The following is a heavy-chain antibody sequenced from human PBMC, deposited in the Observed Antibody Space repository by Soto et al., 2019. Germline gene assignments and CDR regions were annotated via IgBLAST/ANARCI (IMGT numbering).Heavy chain of an antibody. CDR3: ARDLLNVDTAMVTH. J-gene: IGHJ4*02. Sequence: RLSCAASGFTFSSYSMNWVRQAPGRGLEWVSSISSSSSYIYYADSVKGRFTISRDNAKNSLYLQMNSLRAEDTAVYYCARDLLNVDTAMVTHWGQGTLVTVSS. CDR2: ISSSSSYI. CDR1: GFTFSSYS. V-gene: IGHV3-21*01. D-gene: IGHD5-18*01.